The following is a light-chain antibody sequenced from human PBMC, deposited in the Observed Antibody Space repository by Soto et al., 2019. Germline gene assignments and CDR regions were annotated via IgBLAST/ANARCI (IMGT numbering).Light chain of an antibody. CDR2: GAS. CDR1: QSVSSSY. V-gene: IGKV3-20*01. J-gene: IGKJ4*02. CDR3: KQEGRSAPYT. Sequence: EIVLTQSPGTLSLSPGERATLSCRASQSVSSSYLAWYKQKPGQAPRLLIYGASSSATGIPDRFSGSGSGTDLTLTTERLETKDFAVHHSKQEGRSAPYTFR.